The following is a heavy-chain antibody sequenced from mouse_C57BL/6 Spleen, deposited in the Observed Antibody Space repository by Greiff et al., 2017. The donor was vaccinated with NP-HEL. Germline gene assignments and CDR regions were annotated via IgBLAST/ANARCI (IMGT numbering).Heavy chain of an antibody. CDR3: ANSNYGDYYAMDY. J-gene: IGHJ4*01. V-gene: IGHV1-72*01. D-gene: IGHD2-5*01. CDR1: GYTFTSYW. CDR2: IDPNSGGT. Sequence: QVHVKQPGAELVKPGASVKLSCKASGYTFTSYWMHWVKQRPGRGLEWIGRIDPNSGGTKYNEKFKSKATLTVDKPSSTAYMQLSSLTSEDSAVYYCANSNYGDYYAMDYWGQGTSVTVSS.